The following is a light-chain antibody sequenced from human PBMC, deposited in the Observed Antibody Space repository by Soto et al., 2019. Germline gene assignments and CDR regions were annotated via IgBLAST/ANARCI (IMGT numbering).Light chain of an antibody. Sequence: DILMTQSPSTLSSSLGDRVTITCRASQSISSWLAWYQQKPGKAPKLLIYKASSLGSGVPSRFSGSGSGTEFTLTISSLQNDDFATYDCQQYSDSSGAFGQGTKVDIK. CDR3: QQYSDSSGA. CDR2: KAS. V-gene: IGKV1-5*03. J-gene: IGKJ1*01. CDR1: QSISSW.